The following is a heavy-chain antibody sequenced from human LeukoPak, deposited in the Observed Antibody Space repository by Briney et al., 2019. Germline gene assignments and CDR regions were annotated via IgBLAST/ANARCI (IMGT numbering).Heavy chain of an antibody. CDR2: IIPIFGTA. CDR3: ARARSRVPATSMGY. J-gene: IGHJ4*02. CDR1: GGTFSSYA. V-gene: IGHV1-69*13. Sequence: ASVKVSCKASGGTFSSYAISWVRQAPGQGLEWMGGIIPIFGTANYAQKFQGRVTITADESTSTAYMELSRLRSDDTAVYYCARARSRVPATSMGYWGQGTLVTVSS. D-gene: IGHD2/OR15-2a*01.